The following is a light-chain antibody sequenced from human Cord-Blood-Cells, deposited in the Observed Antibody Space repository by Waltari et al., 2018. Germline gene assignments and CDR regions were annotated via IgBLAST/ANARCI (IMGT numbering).Light chain of an antibody. J-gene: IGKJ3*01. CDR1: QSLLHSNGYNY. V-gene: IGKV2-28*01. Sequence: DIVMTQSPLSLPVTPGEPASISCRSSQSLLHSNGYNYLDWYLQKQGQSPQLLIYLGSNRASGVPDRFSGSGSGTDFTLKISRVEAEDVGVYYCMQALQTPFTCGPESKVDIK. CDR3: MQALQTPFT. CDR2: LGS.